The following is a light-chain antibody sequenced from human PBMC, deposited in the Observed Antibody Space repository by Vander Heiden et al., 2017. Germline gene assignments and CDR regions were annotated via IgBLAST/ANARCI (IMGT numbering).Light chain of an antibody. CDR1: QGISSY. V-gene: IGKV1-9*01. CDR2: AAS. Sequence: IQLTQSPSSLSASVGDRVTITCRASQGISSYLAWYQQKPGKAPKLLIYAASTLQSGVPSRFSGSGSGTDFTLTISSRQPEDFATYYCQQLNSYPGYTFGQGTKLEIK. CDR3: QQLNSYPGYT. J-gene: IGKJ2*01.